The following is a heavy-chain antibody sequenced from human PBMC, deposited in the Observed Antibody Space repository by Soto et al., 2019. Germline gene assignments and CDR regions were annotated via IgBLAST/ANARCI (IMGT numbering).Heavy chain of an antibody. CDR3: ARHLPYCGGDCYSLDY. J-gene: IGHJ4*02. V-gene: IGHV4-31*03. CDR1: GGSISSGGYY. Sequence: PSETLSLTCTVSGGSISSGGYYWSWIRQHPGKGLEWIGYIYYSGSTYYNPSLKSRVTISVDTSKNQSSLNLSSVTAADTAVYYCARHLPYCGGDCYSLDYWGQGTLVTVSS. D-gene: IGHD2-21*02. CDR2: IYYSGST.